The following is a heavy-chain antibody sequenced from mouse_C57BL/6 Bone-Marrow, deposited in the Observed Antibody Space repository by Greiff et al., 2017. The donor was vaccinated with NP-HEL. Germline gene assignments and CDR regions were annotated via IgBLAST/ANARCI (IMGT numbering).Heavy chain of an antibody. D-gene: IGHD1-1*01. CDR3: ARSGYYGSSWFAY. CDR2: IYPRSGNT. CDR1: GYTFTSYG. J-gene: IGHJ3*01. Sequence: VKLVESGAELARPGASVKLSCKASGYTFTSYGISWVKQRTGQGLEWIGEIYPRSGNTYYNEKFKGKATLTADKSSSTAYMELRSLTSEDSAVDFCARSGYYGSSWFAYWGQGTLVTVSA. V-gene: IGHV1-81*01.